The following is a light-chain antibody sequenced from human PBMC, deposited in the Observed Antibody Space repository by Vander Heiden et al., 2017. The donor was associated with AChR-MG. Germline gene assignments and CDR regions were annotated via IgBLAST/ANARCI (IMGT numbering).Light chain of an antibody. J-gene: IGLJ2*01. CDR3: SSYPSSSTLHVV. Sequence: QSALTQPASVSGSPGQSLTISCTTDVDDYNSVSWYQQHPGEAPKLMIYDVSDRPSGVSNRFSGSKSGNTASLTISGLQAEDEADYYCSSYPSSSTLHVVFGGGTKLTVL. V-gene: IGLV2-14*01. CDR1: TDVDDYNS. CDR2: DVS.